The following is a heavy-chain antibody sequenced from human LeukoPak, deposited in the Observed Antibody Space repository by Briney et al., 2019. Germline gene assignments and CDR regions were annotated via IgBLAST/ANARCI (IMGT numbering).Heavy chain of an antibody. CDR1: GFTFSSYA. V-gene: IGHV3-7*01. Sequence: SGGSLRLSCAASGFTFSSYAMSWVRQAPGKGLEWVANIKQDGSEKYYVDSVKGRFTISRDNAKNSLYLQMNSLRAEDTAVYYCARIRTSYYFDYWGQGTLVTVSS. CDR3: ARIRTSYYFDY. J-gene: IGHJ4*02. D-gene: IGHD3-10*01. CDR2: IKQDGSEK.